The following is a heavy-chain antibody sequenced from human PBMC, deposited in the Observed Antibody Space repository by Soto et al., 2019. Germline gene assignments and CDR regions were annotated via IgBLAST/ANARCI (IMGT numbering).Heavy chain of an antibody. J-gene: IGHJ6*02. D-gene: IGHD3-10*01. Sequence: GASVKVSCKASGYTFTSYDINWVRQATGQGLEWMGWMNPNRGNTGYAQKFQGRVTMTRNTSISTAYMELSSLRSDDTAVYYCARHGGFGGSGDFYYYYGMDVWGQGTTVTVSS. CDR1: GYTFTSYD. CDR3: ARHGGFGGSGDFYYYYGMDV. CDR2: MNPNRGNT. V-gene: IGHV1-8*01.